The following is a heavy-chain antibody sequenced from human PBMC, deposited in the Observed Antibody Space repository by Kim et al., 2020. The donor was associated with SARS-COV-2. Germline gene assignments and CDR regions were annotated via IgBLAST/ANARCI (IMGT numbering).Heavy chain of an antibody. Sequence: GGSLRLSCAASGFTFSSYWMSWVRQAPGKGLEWVANIKQDGSEKYYADSVKGRFTISRDNAKNSLYLQMNSLRAEDTAVYYCARLGSSRWNVDYCGQGTLVTCTS. CDR3: ARLGSSRWNVDY. CDR2: IKQDGSEK. D-gene: IGHD6-13*01. J-gene: IGHJ4*02. CDR1: GFTFSSYW. V-gene: IGHV3-7*01.